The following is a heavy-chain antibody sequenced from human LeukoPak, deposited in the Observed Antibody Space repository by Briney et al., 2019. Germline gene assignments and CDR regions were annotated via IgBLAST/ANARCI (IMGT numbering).Heavy chain of an antibody. D-gene: IGHD6-19*01. V-gene: IGHV1-18*01. CDR3: ARAVEQWLEFDY. Sequence: ASVKVSCKASGYTFTSYGISWVRQAPGQGLEWMRWISAYNGNTNYAQKLQGRVTMTTDASTSTAYMELRSLRSDDTAVYYCARAVEQWLEFDYWGQGTLVTVSS. J-gene: IGHJ4*02. CDR2: ISAYNGNT. CDR1: GYTFTSYG.